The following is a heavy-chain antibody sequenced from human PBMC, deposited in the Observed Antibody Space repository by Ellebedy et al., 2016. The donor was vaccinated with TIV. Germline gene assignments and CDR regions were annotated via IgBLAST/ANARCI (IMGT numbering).Heavy chain of an antibody. CDR3: ARGSKQLFVGSHYYYYYMDV. CDR2: INHSGST. V-gene: IGHV4-34*01. J-gene: IGHJ6*03. D-gene: IGHD6-6*01. CDR1: GGSFSGYY. Sequence: SETLSLXXAVYGGSFSGYYWSWIRQPPGKGLEWIGEINHSGSTNYNPSLKSRVTISVDTSKNQFSLKLSSVTAADTAVYYCARGSKQLFVGSHYYYYYMDVWGKGTTVTVSS.